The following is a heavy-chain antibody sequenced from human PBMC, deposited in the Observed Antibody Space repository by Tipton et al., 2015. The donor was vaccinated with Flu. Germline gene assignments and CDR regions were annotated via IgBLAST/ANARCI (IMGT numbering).Heavy chain of an antibody. CDR3: ARVRVTMVRGVDY. V-gene: IGHV4-31*02. CDR2: ICYSGST. Sequence: LRLSCTVSGGSISSGGYYWSWIRQHPGKGLEWIGYICYSGSTYYNPSLKSRVTISVDTSKNQFSLKLSSVTAADTAVDYCARVRVTMVRGVDYWGQGTLVTVSS. D-gene: IGHD3-10*01. J-gene: IGHJ4*02. CDR1: GGSISSGGYY.